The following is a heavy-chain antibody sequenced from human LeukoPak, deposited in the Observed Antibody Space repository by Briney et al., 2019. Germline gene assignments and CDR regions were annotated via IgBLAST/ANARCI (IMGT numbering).Heavy chain of an antibody. CDR3: ARNFVGSITSDFDS. CDR2: IHGDGTIT. Sequence: GGSLRLSCAASGFTFSSYWMHWVRQVPGKGLVWVSRIHGDGTITNCEDSVKGRFTISRDNARNTLYLLMHSLRAEDTAIYYCARNFVGSITSDFDSWGQGTQVTVSS. CDR1: GFTFSSYW. J-gene: IGHJ4*02. V-gene: IGHV3-74*01. D-gene: IGHD1-26*01.